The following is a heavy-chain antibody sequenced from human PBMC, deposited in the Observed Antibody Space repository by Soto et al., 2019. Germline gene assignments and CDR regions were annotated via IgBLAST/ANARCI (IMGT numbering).Heavy chain of an antibody. CDR1: VNSISSNSSS. CDR3: ARLRPAYGMDV. J-gene: IGHJ6*02. CDR2: TYYRSKWYN. Sequence: SQTLSLTLTISVNSISSNSSSWKWIKQSPSRGLEWLGRTYYRSKWYNDYAVSVKSRIIINPDTSKNQFSLQLNSVTPEDTAVYYCARLRPAYGMDVWGQGTTVTVSS. V-gene: IGHV6-1*01.